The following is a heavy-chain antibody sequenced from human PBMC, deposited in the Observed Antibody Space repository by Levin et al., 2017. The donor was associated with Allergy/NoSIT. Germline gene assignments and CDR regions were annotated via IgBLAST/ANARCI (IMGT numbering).Heavy chain of an antibody. CDR1: GGSISSSSYY. CDR3: ARAFKYTYYYGSGSYYPEYYFDY. CDR2: IYYSGST. D-gene: IGHD3-10*01. J-gene: IGHJ4*02. Sequence: SETLSLTCTVSGGSISSSSYYWGWIRQPPGKGLEWIGSIYYSGSTYYNPSLKSRVTISVDTSKNQFSLKLSSVTAADTAVYYCARAFKYTYYYGSGSYYPEYYFDYWGQGTLVTVSS. V-gene: IGHV4-39*01.